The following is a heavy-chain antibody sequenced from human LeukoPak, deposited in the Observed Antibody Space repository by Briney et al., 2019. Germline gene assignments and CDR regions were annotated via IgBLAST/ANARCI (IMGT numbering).Heavy chain of an antibody. CDR2: INPNSGGT. Sequence: GASVKVSCKASGYTFTTYGISWVRQAPGQGLEWLGWINPNSGGTSYAQKFQGRVTMTRDTSVSTAYMELSRLRSDDTAVYYCARMSDILTGHYPQWFDPWGQGTLVTVSS. D-gene: IGHD3-9*01. J-gene: IGHJ5*02. V-gene: IGHV1-2*02. CDR3: ARMSDILTGHYPQWFDP. CDR1: GYTFTTYG.